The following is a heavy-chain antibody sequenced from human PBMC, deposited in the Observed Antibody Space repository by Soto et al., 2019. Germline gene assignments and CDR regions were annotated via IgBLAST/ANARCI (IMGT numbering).Heavy chain of an antibody. V-gene: IGHV3-30-3*01. CDR3: ARPPKAVANYYYYYGMDV. Sequence: GGSLRLSCAASGFTFSSYAMHWVRQAPGKGLEWVAVISYDGSNKYYADSVKGRFTISRDNSKNTLYLQMNSLRAEDTAVYYCARPPKAVANYYYYYGMDVWGQGTTVTV. D-gene: IGHD6-19*01. CDR2: ISYDGSNK. CDR1: GFTFSSYA. J-gene: IGHJ6*02.